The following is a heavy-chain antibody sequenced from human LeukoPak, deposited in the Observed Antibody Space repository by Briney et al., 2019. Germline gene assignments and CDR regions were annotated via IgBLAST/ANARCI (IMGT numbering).Heavy chain of an antibody. CDR3: ATSADLRWFDP. D-gene: IGHD3/OR15-3a*01. CDR1: GYRFTNYW. J-gene: IGHJ5*02. Sequence: GESLKISCQASGYRFTNYWIGWVRQMPGKGLEWMGSIYPGDSDTRYSPPFQGLVTIPADKSISTAYLQWSSLKASDTAMYYCATSADLRWFDPWGQGTLLTVSS. CDR2: IYPGDSDT. V-gene: IGHV5-51*01.